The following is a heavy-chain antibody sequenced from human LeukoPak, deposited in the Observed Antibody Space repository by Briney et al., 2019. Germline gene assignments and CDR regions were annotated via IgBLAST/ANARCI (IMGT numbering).Heavy chain of an antibody. V-gene: IGHV3-11*04. J-gene: IGHJ4*02. CDR2: ISSSGTTI. Sequence: GGSLRLSCAASGFTFSDYYMTWFRQAPGKGLGWVSYISSSGTTIYYADSVEGRFTVSRDNADNSLYLQMDSLRAEDTAVYYCARDQSPYYDFWSGCHWGLGTLVTVSS. D-gene: IGHD3-3*01. CDR1: GFTFSDYY. CDR3: ARDQSPYYDFWSGCH.